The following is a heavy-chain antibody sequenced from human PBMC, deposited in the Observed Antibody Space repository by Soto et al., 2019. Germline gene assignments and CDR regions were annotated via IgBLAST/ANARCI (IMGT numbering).Heavy chain of an antibody. CDR2: MNPNSGNA. Sequence: QVQLVQSGAEVKRPGASVKVSCKASGYTFTNYDINWVRQATGQGLEWMGWMNPNSGNAAYAQKFQGRVTMTRSTSINTAYMELSSLRSEDTAAYYCARSAFLDVWGQGTTVTVSS. D-gene: IGHD3-3*01. CDR3: ARSAFLDV. J-gene: IGHJ6*02. V-gene: IGHV1-8*01. CDR1: GYTFTNYD.